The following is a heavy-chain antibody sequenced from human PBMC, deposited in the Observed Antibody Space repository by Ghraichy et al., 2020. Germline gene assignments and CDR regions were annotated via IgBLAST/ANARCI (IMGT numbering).Heavy chain of an antibody. Sequence: GSLRLSCAASGFTFSSYWMSWVRQAPGKGLEWVANIKQDGSEKYYVDSVKGRFTISRDNAKNSLYLQMNSLRAEDTAVYYCAREAIVVVPAAIHYYYGMDVWGQGTTVTVSS. CDR1: GFTFSSYW. CDR2: IKQDGSEK. J-gene: IGHJ6*02. CDR3: AREAIVVVPAAIHYYYGMDV. D-gene: IGHD2-2*01. V-gene: IGHV3-7*01.